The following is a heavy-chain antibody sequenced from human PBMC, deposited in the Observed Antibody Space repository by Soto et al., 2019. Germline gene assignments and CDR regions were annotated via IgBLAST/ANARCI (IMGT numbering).Heavy chain of an antibody. V-gene: IGHV4-28*01. Sequence: SETLSLTCGVSGYSISSSNWWVWVRQPPGKGLEWIGYIYHSGSTYYNPSLKSRVSMSVDTSKNQFSLKLSSVTAVDTAVYYCAKNRGGRPIFALDIWGQGTMVTVSS. CDR1: GYSISSSNW. D-gene: IGHD3-3*01. CDR3: AKNRGGRPIFALDI. J-gene: IGHJ3*02. CDR2: IYHSGST.